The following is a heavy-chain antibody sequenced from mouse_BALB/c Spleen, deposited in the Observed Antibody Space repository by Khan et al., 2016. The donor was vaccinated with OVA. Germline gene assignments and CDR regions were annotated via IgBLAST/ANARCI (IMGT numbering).Heavy chain of an antibody. V-gene: IGHV1S132*01. CDR3: ARGYFDNYYFVY. D-gene: IGHD1-3*01. CDR2: IFPGTGTT. Sequence: VQLQESGAELVKPGASVKLSCKTSGYTFTSYWIQWVKQRPGQGLGWIGQIFPGTGTTYYNENFKGTATLTVDTSSSTAYLQVSSLTSEDSAVYFCARGYFDNYYFVYWGQGTLVTVSP. J-gene: IGHJ3*01. CDR1: GYTFTSYW.